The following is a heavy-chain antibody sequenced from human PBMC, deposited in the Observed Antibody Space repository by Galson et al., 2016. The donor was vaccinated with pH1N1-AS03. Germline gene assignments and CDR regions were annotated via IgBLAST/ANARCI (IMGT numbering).Heavy chain of an antibody. Sequence: ETLSLTCTVSGGSISNYDWSWIRQPAGKGLEWIGRMYTTGGTNYNPSLKSRVTMSVDTSKNQFSLRLNSVTAADTAVYFCARGNDYGSGTFYRSFGMDVWGQGTTVAVSS. D-gene: IGHD3-10*01. J-gene: IGHJ6*02. CDR2: MYTTGGT. CDR1: GGSISNYD. CDR3: ARGNDYGSGTFYRSFGMDV. V-gene: IGHV4-4*07.